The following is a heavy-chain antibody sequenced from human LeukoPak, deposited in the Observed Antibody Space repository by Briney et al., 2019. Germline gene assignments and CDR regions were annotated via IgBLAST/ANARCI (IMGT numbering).Heavy chain of an antibody. D-gene: IGHD3-22*01. J-gene: IGHJ4*02. CDR2: IWYDGSNK. Sequence: PGRSLRLSCAASGFTFSSYAMHWVRQAPGKGLEWVAVIWYDGSNKYYADSVKGRFTISRDNSKNTLYLQMNSLRAEDTAVYYCARTDSSGYSFDYWGQGTLVTVSS. V-gene: IGHV3-33*08. CDR1: GFTFSSYA. CDR3: ARTDSSGYSFDY.